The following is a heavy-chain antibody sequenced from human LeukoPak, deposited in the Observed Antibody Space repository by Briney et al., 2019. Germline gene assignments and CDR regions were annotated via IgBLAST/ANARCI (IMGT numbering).Heavy chain of an antibody. J-gene: IGHJ4*02. Sequence: ASVKVSCKASGYTFTSYGISWVRQAPGQGLEWMGWINPNSGGTNYAQKFQGRVTMTRDTSISTAYMELSRLRSDDTAVYYCASSPGIAAAGTFDYWGQGTLVTVSS. CDR3: ASSPGIAAAGTFDY. D-gene: IGHD6-13*01. V-gene: IGHV1-2*02. CDR2: INPNSGGT. CDR1: GYTFTSYG.